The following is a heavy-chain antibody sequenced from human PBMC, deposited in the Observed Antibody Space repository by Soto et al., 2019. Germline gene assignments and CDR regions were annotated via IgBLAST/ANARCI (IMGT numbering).Heavy chain of an antibody. CDR1: GFNFSSYG. D-gene: IGHD6-6*01. V-gene: IGHV3-33*01. CDR3: ARDISTSSYHFDS. Sequence: GGSLRLSCAASGFNFSSYGLHWVRQAPGKGLEWVAVIWYDGTNKYYVDSVKGRFTISRDNSKNTLYLQMNSLRAEDTALYYCARDISTSSYHFDSWGQGALVTVSS. J-gene: IGHJ4*02. CDR2: IWYDGTNK.